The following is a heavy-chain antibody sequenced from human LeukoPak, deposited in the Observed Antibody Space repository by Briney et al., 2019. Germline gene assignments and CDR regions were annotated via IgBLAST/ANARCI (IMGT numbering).Heavy chain of an antibody. CDR1: GGSISSGSYY. CDR2: IYTSGST. CDR3: ARMVRRTFHFDY. Sequence: SETLSLTCTVSGGSISSGSYYRSWIRQPAGKGLEWIGRIYTSGSTNYNPSLKSRVTISVDTSKNQFSLKLSSVTAADTAVYYCARMVRRTFHFDYWGQGTLVTVSS. D-gene: IGHD3-16*01. J-gene: IGHJ4*02. V-gene: IGHV4-61*02.